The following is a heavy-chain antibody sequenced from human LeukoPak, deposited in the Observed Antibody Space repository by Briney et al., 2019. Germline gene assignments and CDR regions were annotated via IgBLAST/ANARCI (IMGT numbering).Heavy chain of an antibody. V-gene: IGHV4-4*07. Sequence: PSETLSLTCSVSGGSVRRYYWNWIRQPAGKGLEWIGRIQASGTTNYNPSLKSRVTMSVDTCKNQFSLKLNSVTAADTAVYYCARDGGSGWYNYWGQGTLVTVSS. CDR2: IQASGTT. CDR1: GGSVRRYY. J-gene: IGHJ4*02. D-gene: IGHD6-19*01. CDR3: ARDGGSGWYNY.